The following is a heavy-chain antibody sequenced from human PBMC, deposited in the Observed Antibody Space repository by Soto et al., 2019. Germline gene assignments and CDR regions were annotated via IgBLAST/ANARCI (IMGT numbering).Heavy chain of an antibody. J-gene: IGHJ6*02. Sequence: QVQLVQSGAEVKKPGSSVKVSCKASGGTFSSYTISWVRQAPGQGLEWMGRIIPILGIANYAQKFQGRVRITADKSTSTAYMELSSLRSEDTAVYYCASLMSSGYYYGMDVWGQETTVTVSS. CDR1: GGTFSSYT. CDR3: ASLMSSGYYYGMDV. V-gene: IGHV1-69*02. D-gene: IGHD3-10*01. CDR2: IIPILGIA.